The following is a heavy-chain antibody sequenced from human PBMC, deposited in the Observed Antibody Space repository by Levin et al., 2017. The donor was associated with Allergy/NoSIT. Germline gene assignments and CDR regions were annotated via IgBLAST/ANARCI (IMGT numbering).Heavy chain of an antibody. CDR3: ARAARYTADFDY. CDR2: IYISGST. V-gene: IGHV4-4*07. Sequence: SETLSLTCSVSGDSISSYYWSWIRQPAGKGLEWIGRIYISGSTNYNPSLKSRVTMSIDTSKNQFSLRLSSVTAADTAVYYCARAARYTADFDYWGLGTLVTVSS. D-gene: IGHD5-18*01. J-gene: IGHJ4*02. CDR1: GDSISSYY.